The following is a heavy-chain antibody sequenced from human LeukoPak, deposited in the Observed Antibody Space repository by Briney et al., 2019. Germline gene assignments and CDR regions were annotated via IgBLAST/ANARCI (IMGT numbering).Heavy chain of an antibody. CDR3: AIAGRMVRGVNSIDY. D-gene: IGHD3-10*01. CDR2: ISSSSSYI. V-gene: IGHV3-21*01. J-gene: IGHJ4*02. CDR1: GFTFSSYS. Sequence: GGSLRLSCAASGFTFSSYSMNWVRQAPGKGLDWVSSISSSSSYIYYADSVKGRFTISRDNAKNSLYLQMNSLRAEDTAVYYSAIAGRMVRGVNSIDYWGQGTLVTVSS.